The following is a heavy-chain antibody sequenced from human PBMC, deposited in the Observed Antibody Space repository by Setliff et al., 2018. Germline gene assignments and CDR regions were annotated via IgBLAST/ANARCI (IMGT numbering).Heavy chain of an antibody. CDR3: ARELRSPYWHLDS. J-gene: IGHJ5*01. Sequence: SVKVSCKSSGGTFSSSGITWVRQAPGQGLQWLGRFIPILGATNYAQNFQGRVTITTDESTSTGYMELRSLRSDDTAVYYCARELRSPYWHLDSWGQGTQVTAPQ. CDR1: GGTFSSSG. CDR2: FIPILGAT. D-gene: IGHD3-16*01. V-gene: IGHV1-69*05.